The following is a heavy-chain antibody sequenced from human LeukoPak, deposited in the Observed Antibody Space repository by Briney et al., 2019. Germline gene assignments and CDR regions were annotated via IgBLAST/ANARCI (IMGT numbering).Heavy chain of an antibody. V-gene: IGHV3-7*01. J-gene: IGHJ5*02. D-gene: IGHD3-9*01. CDR3: ARGGARYLDS. CDR2: MKEDGSDI. Sequence: GGSLRLSCVASGFIFSSYMMSWVRQAPGKGLEWVAKMKEDGSDIYYVDSVKGRFTICRDNAKNSLCLQMSNLRAEDTAVYYCARGGARYLDSWGQGTLVTVSS. CDR1: GFIFSSYM.